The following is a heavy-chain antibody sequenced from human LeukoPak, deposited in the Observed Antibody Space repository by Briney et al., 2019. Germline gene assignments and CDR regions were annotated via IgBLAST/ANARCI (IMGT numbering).Heavy chain of an antibody. CDR2: IWYDGSNK. CDR3: ARGRNGDYGTVTDY. D-gene: IGHD4-17*01. Sequence: GGSLRLSCAASGSTFSSYGMHWVRQAPGKGLEWVAVIWYDGSNKYYADSVKGRFTISRDNSKNTLYLQMNSLRAEDTAVYYCARGRNGDYGTVTDYWGQGTLVTVSS. V-gene: IGHV3-33*01. CDR1: GSTFSSYG. J-gene: IGHJ4*02.